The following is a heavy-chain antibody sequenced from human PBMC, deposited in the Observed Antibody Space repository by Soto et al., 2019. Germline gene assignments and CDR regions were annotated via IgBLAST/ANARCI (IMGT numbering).Heavy chain of an antibody. D-gene: IGHD3-3*01. V-gene: IGHV4-30-4*01. CDR2: IYYTGTT. CDR3: ARGRFLDY. J-gene: IGHJ4*02. Sequence: QVQLQESGPGLVKPSQTLSLTCTVSGASVSDGNYYWTWIRQPPGKGLEWLGYIYYTGTTYYNPSLQSRLSFSMDASKNRFSLRLSSVTAADTAMYHCARGRFLDYWGQGILVTVSS. CDR1: GASVSDGNYY.